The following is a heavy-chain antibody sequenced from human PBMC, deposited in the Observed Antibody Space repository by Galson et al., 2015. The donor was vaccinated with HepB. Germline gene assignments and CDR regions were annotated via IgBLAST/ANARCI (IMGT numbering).Heavy chain of an antibody. CDR2: INPNSGGT. CDR1: GYTFTGYY. Sequence: SVKVSCKASGYTFTGYYMHWVRQAPGQRLEWMGWINPNSGGTNYAQKFQGRVTMTRDTSISTAYMELSRLRSDDTAVYYCAREGGGGSYFFGYWGQGTLVTVSS. D-gene: IGHD1-26*01. J-gene: IGHJ4*02. V-gene: IGHV1-2*02. CDR3: AREGGGGSYFFGY.